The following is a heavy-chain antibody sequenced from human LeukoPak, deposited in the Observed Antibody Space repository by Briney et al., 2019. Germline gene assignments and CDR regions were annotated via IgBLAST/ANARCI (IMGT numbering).Heavy chain of an antibody. CDR3: ARGQLDPKFYYYYYGMDV. D-gene: IGHD2-2*03. J-gene: IGHJ6*02. CDR1: GFTFSSYS. Sequence: PGGSLRLSCAASGFTFSSYSMNWVRQAPGKGLEWVSSISSSSSYIYYADSVKGRFTISRDNAKNSLYLQMNSLRAEDTAVYYCARGQLDPKFYYYYYGMDVWGQGTTVTVSS. CDR2: ISSSSSYI. V-gene: IGHV3-21*04.